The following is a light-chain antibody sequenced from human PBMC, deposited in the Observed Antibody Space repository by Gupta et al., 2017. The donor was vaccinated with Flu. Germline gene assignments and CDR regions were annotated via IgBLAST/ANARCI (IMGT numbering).Light chain of an antibody. CDR1: RLGDKY. J-gene: IGLJ2*01. CDR3: QAWDSNAVF. CDR2: RDS. Sequence: QGQTASITCSGDRLGDKYACWYQQKPGQSPVLVMYRDSRRPSGIPERFSGSNSGNTATLTISGTQTMDEADYYCQAWDSNAVFFGGGTKLNVL. V-gene: IGLV3-1*01.